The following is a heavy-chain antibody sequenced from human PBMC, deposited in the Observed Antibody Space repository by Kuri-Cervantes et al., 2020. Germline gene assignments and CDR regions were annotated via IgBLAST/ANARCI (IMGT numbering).Heavy chain of an antibody. CDR1: GFTFNDYY. CDR2: ISSSGSTI. J-gene: IGHJ4*02. Sequence: GGSLRLSCAASGFTFNDYYMSWIRQAPGKGLEWVSYISSSGSTIYYADSVKGRFTISRDNAKNSLYLQMNSLRAEDTAVYYCARDALPRYCSGGSCYLHVNYFDYWGQGTLVTVSS. D-gene: IGHD2-15*01. CDR3: ARDALPRYCSGGSCYLHVNYFDY. V-gene: IGHV3-11*01.